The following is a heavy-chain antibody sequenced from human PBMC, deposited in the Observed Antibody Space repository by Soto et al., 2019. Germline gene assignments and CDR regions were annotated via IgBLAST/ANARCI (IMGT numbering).Heavy chain of an antibody. CDR1: GFTFSSYA. V-gene: IGHV3-23*01. CDR2: ISGSGGST. Sequence: GGSLRLSCAASGFTFSSYAMSWVRQAPGKGLEWVSAISGSGGSTYYADSVKGRFTISRDNSKNTLYLQMNSLRAEDTAVYYCAKDQTETNWDELIGDFDYWGQGTLVTVSS. J-gene: IGHJ4*02. D-gene: IGHD1-1*01. CDR3: AKDQTETNWDELIGDFDY.